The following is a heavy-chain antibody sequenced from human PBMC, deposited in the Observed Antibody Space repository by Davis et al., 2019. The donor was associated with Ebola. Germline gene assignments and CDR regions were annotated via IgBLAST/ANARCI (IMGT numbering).Heavy chain of an antibody. CDR3: WGGILGATNPGPDY. CDR1: GFTFSTYS. J-gene: IGHJ4*02. V-gene: IGHV3-48*02. CDR2: ISSSGTTL. D-gene: IGHD1-26*01. Sequence: GESLKISCAASGFTFSTYSMNWVRQAPGRGLEWVSYISSSGTTLYYADSVKGRFTISRDNAKNSLYLQMNSLRDEDTAVYYCWGGILGATNPGPDYWGQGTLVTVSS.